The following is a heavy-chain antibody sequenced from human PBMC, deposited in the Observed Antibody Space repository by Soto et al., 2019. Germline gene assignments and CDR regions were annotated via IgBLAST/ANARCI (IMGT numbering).Heavy chain of an antibody. CDR3: ARHGMDYYDSSGYYYSPYYFDY. D-gene: IGHD3-22*01. CDR2: IYYSGST. Sequence: SETLSLTCAVSGGSISSSNWWSWVRQPPGKGMEWMGEIYYSGSTYYNPSLKSRVNISVDTSKNQFSLKLSSVTAADTAVYYCARHGMDYYDSSGYYYSPYYFDYWGQGTLVTVS. CDR1: GGSISSSNW. V-gene: IGHV4-4*02. J-gene: IGHJ4*02.